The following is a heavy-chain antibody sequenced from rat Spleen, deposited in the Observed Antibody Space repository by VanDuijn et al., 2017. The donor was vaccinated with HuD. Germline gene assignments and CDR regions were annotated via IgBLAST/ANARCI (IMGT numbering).Heavy chain of an antibody. J-gene: IGHJ2*01. V-gene: IGHV5-7*01. CDR1: GFTFTDYN. D-gene: IGHD1-4*01. CDR3: ARRHFGYTDYFDY. Sequence: EVQLVESGGGFVQPGRSLKLSCAASGFTFTDYNMAWVRQAPKKGLEWVATIIYDSSRAYYRDSVKGRFTISRDNTKSTLYLQMDSLRSEDTATYYCARRHFGYTDYFDYWGQGVMVTVSS. CDR2: IIYDSSRA.